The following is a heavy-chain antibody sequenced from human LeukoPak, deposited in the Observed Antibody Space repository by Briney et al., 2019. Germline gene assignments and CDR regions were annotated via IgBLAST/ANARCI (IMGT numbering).Heavy chain of an antibody. CDR1: GYTFTXYY. CDR2: INPSGGST. CDR3: ARDRVMITFGGVIPPDY. Sequence: VKVSCKASGYTFTXYYMHWVRQAPGQGLEWMGIINPSGGSTSYAQKFQGRVTMNRDPSTSTLYIQLSSLRSEDTAVYYSARDRVMITFGGVIPPDYWGQGTLVTVSS. V-gene: IGHV1-46*01. J-gene: IGHJ4*02. D-gene: IGHD3-16*02.